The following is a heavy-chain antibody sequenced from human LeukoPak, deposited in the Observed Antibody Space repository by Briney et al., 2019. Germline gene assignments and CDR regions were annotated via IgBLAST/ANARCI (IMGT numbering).Heavy chain of an antibody. CDR1: GFTFSGYI. D-gene: IGHD6-19*01. CDR2: IGTSGNNI. J-gene: IGHJ4*02. Sequence: GGSLRLSCAASGFTFSGYIMNWARQAPGKGLEWVSFIGTSGNNIYYADSVKGRFTVSRDNAKNSLYLQMNSLRAEDTAVYYCARDQWLDYWGQGTLVTVSS. V-gene: IGHV3-48*01. CDR3: ARDQWLDY.